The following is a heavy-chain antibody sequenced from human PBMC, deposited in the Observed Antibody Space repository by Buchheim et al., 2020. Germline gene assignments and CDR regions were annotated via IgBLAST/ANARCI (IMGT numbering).Heavy chain of an antibody. CDR2: INPNSGGT. CDR1: GYTFTGSY. D-gene: IGHD3-10*01. CDR3: ARDGSGSYYNDPGYYYGMDV. V-gene: IGHV1-2*02. J-gene: IGHJ6*02. Sequence: QVQLVQSGAEVKKPGPSVKFSCKASGYTFTGSYMHWVRQAPGQGLEWMGWINPNSGGTNYAQKFQGRVTMTRAPSISTAYMELSRLRSDDTAVYYCARDGSGSYYNDPGYYYGMDVWGQGTT.